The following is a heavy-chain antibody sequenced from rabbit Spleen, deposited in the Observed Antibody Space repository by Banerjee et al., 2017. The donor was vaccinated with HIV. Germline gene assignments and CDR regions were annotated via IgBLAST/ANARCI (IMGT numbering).Heavy chain of an antibody. V-gene: IGHV1S40*01. Sequence: QQLEESGGDLVKPGASLTLTCTASGFSFSSGYYMCWVRQAPGKGLELIACIYGGSSAGTYYASWAKGRFTISKISSTTVTLQMTSLTAADTATYFCAKTGSPSYIHFNLWGPGTLVTVS. J-gene: IGHJ4*01. CDR3: AKTGSPSYIHFNL. CDR2: IYGGSSAGT. D-gene: IGHD4-2*01. CDR1: GFSFSSGYY.